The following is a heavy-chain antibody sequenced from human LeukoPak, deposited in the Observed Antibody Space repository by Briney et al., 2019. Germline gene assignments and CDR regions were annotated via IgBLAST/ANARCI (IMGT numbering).Heavy chain of an antibody. V-gene: IGHV1-2*02. CDR3: ARCGGSCYYYYMDV. D-gene: IGHD2-15*01. CDR1: GYTFIAYY. Sequence: ASVKVSCKASGYTFIAYYMHWVRQAPGQGLEWMGWINPNSGGTNYAQKFQGRVTMTRDTSISTAYMELSRLRSDDTAVYYCARCGGSCYYYYMDVWGKGTTVTVSS. J-gene: IGHJ6*03. CDR2: INPNSGGT.